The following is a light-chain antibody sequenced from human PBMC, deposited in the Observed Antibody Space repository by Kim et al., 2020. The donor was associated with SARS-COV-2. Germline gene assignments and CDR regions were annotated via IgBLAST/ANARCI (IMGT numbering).Light chain of an antibody. J-gene: IGLJ1*01. CDR2: GNS. CDR1: SSNIGAGYD. Sequence: QSVLTQPPSVSGAPGQRVTISCTGSSSNIGAGYDVHWYQQLPGTAPKLLIYGNSNRHSGVPDRFSGSKSGTSASLAITGLQAEDEADYYCQSYDSSLSGSNVFGTGTKVTVL. V-gene: IGLV1-40*01. CDR3: QSYDSSLSGSNV.